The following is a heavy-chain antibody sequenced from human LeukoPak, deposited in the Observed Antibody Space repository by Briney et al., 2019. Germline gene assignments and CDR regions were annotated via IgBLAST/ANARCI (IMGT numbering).Heavy chain of an antibody. CDR2: IWYDGSNK. CDR1: GFTFSSYG. V-gene: IGHV3-33*06. CDR3: AKDSTRQSLVATIDFDY. D-gene: IGHD5-12*01. J-gene: IGHJ4*02. Sequence: GRSLRLSXAASGFTFSSYGMHWVCQAPGKGLEWVAVIWYDGSNKYYADSVKGRFTISRDNSKNTLYLQMNSLRAEDTAVYYCAKDSTRQSLVATIDFDYWGQGTLVTVSS.